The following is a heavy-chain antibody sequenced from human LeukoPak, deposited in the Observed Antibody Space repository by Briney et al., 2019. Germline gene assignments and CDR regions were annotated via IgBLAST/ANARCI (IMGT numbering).Heavy chain of an antibody. Sequence: ASVKVSCKVSGYTLTELSMHWVRQAPGKGFEWMGGFDPEDGETIYAQKFQGRVTMTEDTSTDTAYMELSSLRSEDTAVYYCATVSSGWYKHYFDYWGQGTLVTVSS. D-gene: IGHD6-19*01. CDR3: ATVSSGWYKHYFDY. V-gene: IGHV1-24*01. CDR2: FDPEDGET. CDR1: GYTLTELS. J-gene: IGHJ4*02.